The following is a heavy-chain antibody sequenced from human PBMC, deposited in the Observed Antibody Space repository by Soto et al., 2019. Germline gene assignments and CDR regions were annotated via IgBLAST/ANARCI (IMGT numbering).Heavy chain of an antibody. Sequence: VRLLESGGGQIQPGGSLRLSCAASGFTFSSYVMSWVRQAPGTGLEWVSGISGSGTNTYYADSVKGRFTISRDNSKNTLYLQMTSLRAEDTAEYYCAKDNSPYSGYNSFDYWGEGTLVTVSS. CDR1: GFTFSSYV. CDR3: AKDNSPYSGYNSFDY. CDR2: ISGSGTNT. V-gene: IGHV3-23*01. J-gene: IGHJ4*02. D-gene: IGHD5-12*01.